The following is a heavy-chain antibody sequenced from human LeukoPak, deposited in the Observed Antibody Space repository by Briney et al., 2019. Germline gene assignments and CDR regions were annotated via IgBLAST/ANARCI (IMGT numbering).Heavy chain of an antibody. CDR3: ARGGSGNFDY. CDR1: GFSFSGSG. Sequence: PGGSLRLSCAASGFSFSGSGMHWVRQAPGKGPEWVAVISNDGYKIYYSDSVKGRFTIARDNSRNTLSLQMSRLRADDTGVYYCARGGSGNFDYWGQGTLVTVSS. J-gene: IGHJ4*02. CDR2: ISNDGYKI. V-gene: IGHV3-30-3*01. D-gene: IGHD6-19*01.